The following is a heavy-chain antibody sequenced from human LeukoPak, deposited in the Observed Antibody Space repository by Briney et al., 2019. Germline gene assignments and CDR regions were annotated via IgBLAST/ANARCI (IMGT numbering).Heavy chain of an antibody. Sequence: PGGSLRLSCAASGFTFSTCSMKWVRQAPGKGLEWVAVIWYDGSNKYYADSVKGRFTISRDNSKNTLYLQMNSLRAEDTAVYYCARGPISWGHLMNYYYYYGMDVWGQGTTVTVSS. V-gene: IGHV3-33*08. CDR2: IWYDGSNK. CDR1: GFTFSTCS. CDR3: ARGPISWGHLMNYYYYYGMDV. J-gene: IGHJ6*02. D-gene: IGHD3-16*01.